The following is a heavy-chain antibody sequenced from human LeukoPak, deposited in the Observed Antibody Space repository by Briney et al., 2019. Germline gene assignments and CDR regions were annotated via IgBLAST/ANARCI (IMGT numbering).Heavy chain of an antibody. CDR1: GFTFSSYG. CDR3: AKDLGYSSGSADY. J-gene: IGHJ4*02. D-gene: IGHD6-19*01. CDR2: ISYDGSNK. Sequence: GGSLRLSCAASGFTFSSYGMHWVRQAPGKGLEWVAVISYDGSNKYYADSVKGRFTISRDNSKNTLYLQMNSLRAEDTAVYYCAKDLGYSSGSADYWGQGTLATVSS. V-gene: IGHV3-30*18.